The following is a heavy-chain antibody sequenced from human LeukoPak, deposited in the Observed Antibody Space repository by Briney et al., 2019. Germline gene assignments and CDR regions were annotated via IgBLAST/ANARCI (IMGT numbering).Heavy chain of an antibody. Sequence: PGGSLRLSCAASGFTFSGNWMHWVRQDPGKGLVWVSHINTDGSHTWYADSVKGRFTISRDNSKNTLYLQMNSLRAEDTAVYYCAKDLRSYVENYMDVWGKGTTVTVSS. CDR2: INTDGSHT. D-gene: IGHD3-16*01. V-gene: IGHV3-74*01. J-gene: IGHJ6*03. CDR1: GFTFSGNW. CDR3: AKDLRSYVENYMDV.